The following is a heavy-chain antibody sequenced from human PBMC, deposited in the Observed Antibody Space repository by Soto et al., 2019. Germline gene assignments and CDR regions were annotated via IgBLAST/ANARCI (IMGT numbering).Heavy chain of an antibody. Sequence: VQLVESGGGVVQPGRSLRLSCAASGFTFSSYGMHWVRQAPGKGLEWVAVISYDGSNKYYADSVKGRFTISRDNSKNTLYLQMNSLRAEDTAVYYCAKDIKEITIFGVGYYYYYGMDVWGQGTTVTVSS. CDR1: GFTFSSYG. D-gene: IGHD3-3*01. V-gene: IGHV3-30*18. CDR2: ISYDGSNK. CDR3: AKDIKEITIFGVGYYYYYGMDV. J-gene: IGHJ6*02.